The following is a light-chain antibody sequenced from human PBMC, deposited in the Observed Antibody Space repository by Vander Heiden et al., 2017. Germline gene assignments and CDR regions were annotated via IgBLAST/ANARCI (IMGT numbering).Light chain of an antibody. CDR3: QQYHSSPRT. J-gene: IGKJ1*01. V-gene: IGKV3-20*01. CDR1: QHISSSY. Sequence: EIVLTQSPGTLSLSPGETDTLSCGASQHISSSYFAWYQQKPGQAPRLLIYGASKRATGIPGRFSGSGSGTDFTLTISRLEPEDFAVYYCQQYHSSPRTFGEGTKVETK. CDR2: GAS.